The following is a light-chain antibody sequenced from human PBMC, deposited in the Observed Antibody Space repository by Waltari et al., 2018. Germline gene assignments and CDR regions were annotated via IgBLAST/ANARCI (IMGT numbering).Light chain of an antibody. CDR3: QAWDSRTYVV. J-gene: IGLJ2*01. CDR1: KLDDKY. CDR2: QDT. Sequence: SYELTQPPSLSVSPGQTATITCSGDKLDDKYVSWYQQKSGQSPVLVIFQDTRRPSGIPERFSGSSSGNTATLTISGTQTLDEADYYCQAWDSRTYVVFGGGTKVTVL. V-gene: IGLV3-1*01.